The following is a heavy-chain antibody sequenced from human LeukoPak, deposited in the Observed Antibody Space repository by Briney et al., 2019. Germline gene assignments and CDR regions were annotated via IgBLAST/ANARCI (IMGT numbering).Heavy chain of an antibody. V-gene: IGHV4-31*03. J-gene: IGHJ1*01. CDR3: AIWTPVTTSWYESFQH. CDR2: IYYSGGT. D-gene: IGHD4-17*01. CDR1: GGSISSGGYY. Sequence: PSETLSLTCTVSGGSISSGGYYWSWIRQHPGKGLEWIGYIYYSGGTYYNPSLKSRVTISVDTSKNQFSLKLSSVTAADTAVYYCAIWTPVTTSWYESFQHWGQGPLVAVSS.